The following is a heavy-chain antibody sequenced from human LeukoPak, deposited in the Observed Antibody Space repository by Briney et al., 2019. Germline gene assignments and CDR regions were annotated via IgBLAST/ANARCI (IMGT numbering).Heavy chain of an antibody. CDR1: GGTFSSYA. V-gene: IGHV1-69*04. J-gene: IGHJ6*02. D-gene: IGHD2-21*02. Sequence: SVKVSCKASGGTFSSYAISWVRQAPGQGLEWMGRIIPILGIANYAQKFQGRVTITADKSTSTVYMELSSLRSEDTAVYYCAREGRVVVTTYGMDVWGQGTTVTVSS. CDR3: AREGRVVVTTYGMDV. CDR2: IIPILGIA.